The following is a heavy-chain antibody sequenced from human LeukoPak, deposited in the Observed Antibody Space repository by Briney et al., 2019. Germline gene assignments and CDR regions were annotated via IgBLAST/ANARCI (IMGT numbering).Heavy chain of an antibody. CDR2: ISAYNGNT. D-gene: IGHD6-19*01. J-gene: IGHJ5*02. Sequence: GASVKVSCKASGYTFTSYGISWVRQAPGQGLEWMGWISAYNGNTNYAQKLQGRVTMTTDTSTSTAYMELRSLRSDDTAVYYCARDRLAVADEYNWFDPWGQGTLVTVSS. CDR1: GYTFTSYG. CDR3: ARDRLAVADEYNWFDP. V-gene: IGHV1-18*01.